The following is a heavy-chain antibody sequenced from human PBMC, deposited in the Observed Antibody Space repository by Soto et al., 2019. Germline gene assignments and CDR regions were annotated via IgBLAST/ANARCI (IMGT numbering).Heavy chain of an antibody. CDR2: IIPIFGTA. CDR1: GGTFSSYA. V-gene: IGHV1-69*13. D-gene: IGHD4-4*01. Sequence: ASVKVSCKASGGTFSSYAISWVRQAPGQGLEWMGGIIPIFGTANYAQKFQGRVTITADESTSTAYMELSSLRSEDTAVYYCARERYSNYQTDYYYYYGMDVWGQGTTVTVSS. CDR3: ARERYSNYQTDYYYYYGMDV. J-gene: IGHJ6*02.